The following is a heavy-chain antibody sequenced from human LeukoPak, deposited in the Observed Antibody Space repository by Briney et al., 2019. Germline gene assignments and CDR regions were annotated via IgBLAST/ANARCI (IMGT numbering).Heavy chain of an antibody. J-gene: IGHJ4*02. CDR2: ISYDGSNK. Sequence: GGSLRLSCAASGFTFSSYAMHWVRQAPGKGLEWVAVISYDGSNKYYADSVKGRFTISRDNSKNTLYLQMNSLRAEDTAVYYCAKDEEETGTTKFDYWGQGTLVTVSS. CDR1: GFTFSSYA. CDR3: AKDEEETGTTKFDY. V-gene: IGHV3-30-3*01. D-gene: IGHD1-7*01.